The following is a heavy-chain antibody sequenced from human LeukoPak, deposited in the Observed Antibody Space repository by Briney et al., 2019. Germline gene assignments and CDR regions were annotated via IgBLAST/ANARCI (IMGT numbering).Heavy chain of an antibody. CDR1: GVSISSSNSY. D-gene: IGHD2/OR15-2a*01. J-gene: IGHJ4*02. CDR2: IYYSGNT. CDR3: ARVDYLSDY. V-gene: IGHV4-39*01. Sequence: SETLSLTCTVSGVSISSSNSYWGWIRQPPGKGLEWIGSIYYSGNTYYDASLKSQVSISIDTSKNQFSLKLTSVTAADTAVYYCARVDYLSDYWGQGTLVTVSS.